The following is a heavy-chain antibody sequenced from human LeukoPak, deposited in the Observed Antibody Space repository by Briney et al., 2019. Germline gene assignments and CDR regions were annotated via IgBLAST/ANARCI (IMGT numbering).Heavy chain of an antibody. CDR3: ARRTGYNYYYMDV. CDR1: VYIFTQYG. J-gene: IGHJ6*03. Sequence: ASVTVSCKSSVYIFTQYGISWVRQAPGQGLERMASINTYTGNTNNAQNFQGRFTKNTDTFTSTAYMELRGLRSDDTAVYYCARRTGYNYYYMDVWGQGTTVTVSS. CDR2: INTYTGNT. D-gene: IGHD3/OR15-3a*01. V-gene: IGHV1-18*01.